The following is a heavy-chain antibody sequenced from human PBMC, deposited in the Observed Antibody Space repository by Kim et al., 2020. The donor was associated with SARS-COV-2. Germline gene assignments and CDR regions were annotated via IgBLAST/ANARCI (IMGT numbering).Heavy chain of an antibody. D-gene: IGHD6-13*01. Sequence: GGSLRLSCAASGFTFSSYSMNWVRQAPGKGLEWVSSISSSSSYIYYADSVKGRFTISRDNAKNSLYLQMNSLRAEDTAVYYCARGKQQQLPYYYYGMDVWGQGTTVTVSS. J-gene: IGHJ6*02. CDR2: ISSSSSYI. CDR1: GFTFSSYS. CDR3: ARGKQQQLPYYYYGMDV. V-gene: IGHV3-21*01.